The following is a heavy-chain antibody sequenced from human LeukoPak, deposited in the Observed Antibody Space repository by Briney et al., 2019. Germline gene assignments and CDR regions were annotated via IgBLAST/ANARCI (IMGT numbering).Heavy chain of an antibody. CDR3: ARARYCSSTSCAPGY. V-gene: IGHV4-59*01. CDR1: GGSISSYY. J-gene: IGHJ4*02. CDR2: IYYSGST. D-gene: IGHD2-2*01. Sequence: PSETLSLTCTASGGSISSYYWSWIRQPPGKGLEWIGYIYYSGSTNYNPSLKSRVTISVDTSKNQFSLKLSSVTAADTAVYYCARARYCSSTSCAPGYWGQGTLVTVSS.